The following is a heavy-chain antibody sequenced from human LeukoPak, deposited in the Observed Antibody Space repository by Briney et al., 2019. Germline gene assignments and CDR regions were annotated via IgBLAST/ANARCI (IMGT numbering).Heavy chain of an antibody. J-gene: IGHJ4*02. V-gene: IGHV3-7*01. CDR3: AREGDGPDY. CDR1: GFTFSDYW. CDR2: IKQDGSEK. Sequence: GSLRLSCVASGFTFSDYWMGWVRQAPGKGLEWVANIKQDGSEKNYVDSVKGRLTISRDNAKNSLYLQMNSLRAEDTAVYYCAREGDGPDYWGQGTLVTVSS. D-gene: IGHD2-8*01.